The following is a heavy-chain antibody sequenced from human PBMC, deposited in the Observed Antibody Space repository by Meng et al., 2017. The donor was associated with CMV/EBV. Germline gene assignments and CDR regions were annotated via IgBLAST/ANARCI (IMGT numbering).Heavy chain of an antibody. CDR3: ARVPFNTHYFDY. J-gene: IGHJ4*02. CDR2: MNPNSGNT. CDR1: GYTFTSYD. V-gene: IGHV1-8*01. Sequence: ASVKVSCKASGYTFTSYDINWVRQATGQGLEWMGWMNPNSGNTGYAQKFQGRVTMTRNTSISTAYMELSSLRSEDTAVYYCARVPFNTHYFDYWGQGTLVTVSS.